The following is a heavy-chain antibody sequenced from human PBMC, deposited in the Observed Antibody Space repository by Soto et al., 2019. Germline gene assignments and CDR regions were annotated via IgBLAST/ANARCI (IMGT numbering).Heavy chain of an antibody. CDR2: IYWDDDK. Sequence: QITLKESGPTLVKPTQTLTLTCTFSGFSLSTSGVSVGWIRQPPGKALEWLALIYWDDDKRYSPSLKSRLTIPMDPSKSQVVLRMTNMDPVDTAPYYCAHSRCGGDCLQSYPSHYYYGMDVWGQGTTVTVSS. V-gene: IGHV2-5*02. CDR1: GFSLSTSGVS. CDR3: AHSRCGGDCLQSYPSHYYYGMDV. J-gene: IGHJ6*02. D-gene: IGHD2-21*02.